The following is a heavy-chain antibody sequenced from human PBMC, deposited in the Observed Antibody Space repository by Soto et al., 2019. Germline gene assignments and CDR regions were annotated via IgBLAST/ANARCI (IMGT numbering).Heavy chain of an antibody. CDR1: GGSFSTYA. CDR3: ARAQRIQLWASGMDV. J-gene: IGHJ6*02. Sequence: SVKVSCKASGGSFSTYAINWLRQAPGQGLEWMGGIIPLFGTVNYAQKFQGRVTITADESTTTAYMELRSLRSEDAAVYYCARAQRIQLWASGMDVWGQGTTVTVSS. D-gene: IGHD5-18*01. V-gene: IGHV1-69*13. CDR2: IIPLFGTV.